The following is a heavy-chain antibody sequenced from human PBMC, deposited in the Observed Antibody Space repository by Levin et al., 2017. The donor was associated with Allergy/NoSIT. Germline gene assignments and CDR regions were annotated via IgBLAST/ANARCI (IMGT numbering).Heavy chain of an antibody. V-gene: IGHV2-5*02. Sequence: SGPTLVKPTQTLTLTCTFSGFSLSTSGVGVGWIRQPPGKALEWLALIYWDDDKRYSPSLKSRLTITKDTSKNQVVLTMTNMDPVDTATYYCAHSVTIFGVVIQYNWFDPWGQGTLVTVSS. CDR1: GFSLSTSGVG. D-gene: IGHD3-3*01. J-gene: IGHJ5*02. CDR2: IYWDDDK. CDR3: AHSVTIFGVVIQYNWFDP.